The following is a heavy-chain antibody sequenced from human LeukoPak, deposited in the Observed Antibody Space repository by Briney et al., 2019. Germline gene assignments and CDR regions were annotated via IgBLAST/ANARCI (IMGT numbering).Heavy chain of an antibody. D-gene: IGHD6-6*01. CDR2: IERDGSST. J-gene: IGHJ4*02. Sequence: PGGSLRLSCAASGFTFSNYWMLWVRQALGKGLVWVSRIERDGSSTRYADPVKGRFLMSRDNAKNTLFLQMNSLRAEDTAVYYCARDKAARPSYFDYWGQGTLVTVSS. V-gene: IGHV3-74*01. CDR1: GFTFSNYW. CDR3: ARDKAARPSYFDY.